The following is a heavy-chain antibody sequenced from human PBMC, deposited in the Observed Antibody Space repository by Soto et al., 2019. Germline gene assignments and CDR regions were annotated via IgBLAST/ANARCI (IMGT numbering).Heavy chain of an antibody. CDR3: ARESGYSYGYLYYYYGMDV. Sequence: SETLSLTCTVSGGSISSSSYYWGWIRQPPGKGLEWIGSIYYSGSTYYNPSLKSRVTISVDTSKNQFSLKLSSVTAADTAVYYCARESGYSYGYLYYYYGMDVWGQGTTVTVSS. CDR2: IYYSGST. J-gene: IGHJ6*02. D-gene: IGHD5-18*01. CDR1: GGSISSSSYY. V-gene: IGHV4-39*07.